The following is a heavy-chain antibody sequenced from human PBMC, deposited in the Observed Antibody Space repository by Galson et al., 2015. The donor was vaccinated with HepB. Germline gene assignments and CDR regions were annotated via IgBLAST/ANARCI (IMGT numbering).Heavy chain of an antibody. D-gene: IGHD2-2*01. V-gene: IGHV3-15*07. CDR2: IKSKTDGGTA. Sequence: SLRLSCAASGFTFSNAWMNWVRQAPGKGLEWVGRIKSKTDGGTADYAAPVKGRFTISRDDSKNTLYLQMNSLKTEDTAVYYCTTDSLGYCSSTSCPLLEMFDIWGQGTMVTVSS. CDR1: GFTFSNAW. J-gene: IGHJ3*02. CDR3: TTDSLGYCSSTSCPLLEMFDI.